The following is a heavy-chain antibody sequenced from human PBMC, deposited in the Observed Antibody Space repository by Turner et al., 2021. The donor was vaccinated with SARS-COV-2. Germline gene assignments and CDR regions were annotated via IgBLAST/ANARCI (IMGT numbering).Heavy chain of an antibody. D-gene: IGHD3-16*01. J-gene: IGHJ4*02. CDR1: AFTFSRY. CDR2: SSSSTI. Sequence: EVQLVESGGGLVQPGGSLRLSGAASAFTFSRYSSSSSTIYYADSVKGRFTISRDNAKNSLYLQMNSLRAEDTAVYYCARDDLGVWPPIKDYWGQGTLVTVSS. CDR3: ARDDLGVWPPIKDY. V-gene: IGHV3-48*01.